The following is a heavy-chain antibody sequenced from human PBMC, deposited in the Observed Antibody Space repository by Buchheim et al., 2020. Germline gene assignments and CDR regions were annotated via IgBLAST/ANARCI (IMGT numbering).Heavy chain of an antibody. CDR2: ISYDGSNK. D-gene: IGHD5-12*01. CDR3: ARDQGGYADY. CDR1: GFTFSSYA. V-gene: IGHV3-30-3*01. J-gene: IGHJ4*02. Sequence: QVQLVESGGGVVQPGRSLRLSCAASGFTFSSYAMHWVRQAPGKGLEWVAVISYDGSNKYYADSVKGRFTISRDNSKNTLYLQMNSLRAEDTAVYYCARDQGGYADYWGQGTL.